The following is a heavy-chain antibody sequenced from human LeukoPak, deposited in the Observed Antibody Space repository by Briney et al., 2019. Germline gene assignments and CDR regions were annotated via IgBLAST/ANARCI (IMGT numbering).Heavy chain of an antibody. CDR3: ARGYSSTYSHYYYYYMDV. D-gene: IGHD6-13*01. J-gene: IGHJ6*03. CDR1: GYTFTSYY. V-gene: IGHV1-8*03. CDR2: MNPNSGNT. Sequence: ASVKVSCEASGYTFTSYYMHWVRQATGQGLEWMGWMNPNSGNTGYAQKFQGRVTITRNTSISTAYMELSSLRSEDTAVYYCARGYSSTYSHYYYYYMDVWGKGTTVTVSS.